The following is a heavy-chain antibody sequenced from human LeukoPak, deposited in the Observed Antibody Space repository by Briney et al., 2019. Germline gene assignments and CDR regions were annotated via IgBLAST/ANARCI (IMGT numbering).Heavy chain of an antibody. CDR2: ISGSGGST. J-gene: IGHJ4*02. Sequence: GGSLRLSCAASGFTFSSYAMSWVRQAPGKGLEWVSAISGSGGSTYYADSVKGRFTISRDNSKNTLYLQMNSLRAEDTAVYYCAKKSQIVVVPAAVTDYWGQGTLVTVSS. V-gene: IGHV3-23*01. CDR3: AKKSQIVVVPAAVTDY. CDR1: GFTFSSYA. D-gene: IGHD2-2*01.